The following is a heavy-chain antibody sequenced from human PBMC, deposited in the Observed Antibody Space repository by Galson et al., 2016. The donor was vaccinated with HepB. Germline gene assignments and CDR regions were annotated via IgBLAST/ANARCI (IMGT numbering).Heavy chain of an antibody. V-gene: IGHV4-61*01. D-gene: IGHD6-19*01. Sequence: SETLSLTCNVSGGSVSSRSYYWHWIRQPPGKGLEWIGYIYYTWSTNYTPSLKSRVTISRDTSKNQFSLRLTSVSAADTAIYSCARQDRAGLVNCWGQGTMVTVSS. J-gene: IGHJ3*01. CDR1: GGSVSSRSYY. CDR3: ARQDRAGLVNC. CDR2: IYYTWST.